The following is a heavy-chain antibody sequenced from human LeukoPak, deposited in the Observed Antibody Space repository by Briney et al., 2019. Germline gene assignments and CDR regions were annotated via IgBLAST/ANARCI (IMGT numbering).Heavy chain of an antibody. V-gene: IGHV1-8*01. CDR3: ARDYYGSGSYPN. CDR2: MNPNSGNT. CDR1: GYTFTSYD. J-gene: IGHJ4*02. Sequence: ASVKVSCKASGYTFTSYDINWVRQAPGQGLEWMGWMNPNSGNTGYARKFQDRVTMTRNTFTSTAYMILSSLTSDDTAVYYCARDYYGSGSYPNWGQGTLVTVSS. D-gene: IGHD3-10*01.